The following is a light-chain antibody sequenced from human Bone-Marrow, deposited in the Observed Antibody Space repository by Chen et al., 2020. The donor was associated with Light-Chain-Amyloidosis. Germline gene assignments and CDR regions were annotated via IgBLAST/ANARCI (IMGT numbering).Light chain of an antibody. CDR3: SSYTITNTLV. J-gene: IGLJ1*01. Sequence: QSALTPLAPVSGSPGQSITIPCTGTSSDVGGDNHVSWYQQHPDKAPKLMIYEVTNRPSWVPDRFSGSKSDNTASLTISGLQTEDEADYFCSSYTITNTLVFGSGTRVTVL. V-gene: IGLV2-14*01. CDR1: SSDVGGDNH. CDR2: EVT.